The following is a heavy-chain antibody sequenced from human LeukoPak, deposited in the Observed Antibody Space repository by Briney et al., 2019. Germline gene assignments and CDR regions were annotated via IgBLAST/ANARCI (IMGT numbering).Heavy chain of an antibody. V-gene: IGHV1-8*01. CDR1: GYTFTSYD. D-gene: IGHD2-2*02. Sequence: SVKVSCKASGYTFTSYDINWVRQATGQGLEWMGWMNPNSGNTGYAQKFQGRVTMTRNTSISTAYMELSSLRSEDTAVYYCARFRGAVYCSSTSCYTAGYYYMDVWGKGTTVTVSS. J-gene: IGHJ6*03. CDR3: ARFRGAVYCSSTSCYTAGYYYMDV. CDR2: MNPNSGNT.